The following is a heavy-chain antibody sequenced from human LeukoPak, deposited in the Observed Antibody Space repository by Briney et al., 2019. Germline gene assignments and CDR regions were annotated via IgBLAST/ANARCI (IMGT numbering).Heavy chain of an antibody. CDR3: AKDVGRLERNPDY. Sequence: GRSLRLSCAASGLTFDDYAMHWVRQAPGKGLEWVSGVSWNSGSVGYADSVKGRFTISRDNAKNSLYLQMNSLRAEDTALYHCAKDVGRLERNPDYWGQGTLVTVSS. V-gene: IGHV3-9*01. CDR1: GLTFDDYA. D-gene: IGHD1-1*01. J-gene: IGHJ4*02. CDR2: VSWNSGSV.